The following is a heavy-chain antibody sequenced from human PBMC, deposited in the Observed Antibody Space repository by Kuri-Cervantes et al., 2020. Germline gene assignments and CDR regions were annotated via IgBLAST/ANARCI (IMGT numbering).Heavy chain of an antibody. CDR2: INHSGST. CDR3: ARCKRGIAAARPDRMWIDP. D-gene: IGHD6-13*01. V-gene: IGHV4-34*01. Sequence: SETLSLTCAVYGGSFSGYYWSWIRQPPGKGLEWIGEINHSGSTNYNPSLKSRVTISVDTSKNQFSLKVSSVTAADTVVYYCARCKRGIAAARPDRMWIDPWGQGTLVTVSS. J-gene: IGHJ5*02. CDR1: GGSFSGYY.